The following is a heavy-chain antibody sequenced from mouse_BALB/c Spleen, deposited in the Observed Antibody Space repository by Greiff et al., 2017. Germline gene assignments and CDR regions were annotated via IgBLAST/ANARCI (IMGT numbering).Heavy chain of an antibody. V-gene: IGHV3-6*02. CDR2: ISYDGSN. CDR1: GYSITSGYY. CDR3: ARIYYGNYFDY. Sequence: EVKLMESGPGLVKPSQSLSLTCSVTGYSITSGYYWNWIRQFPGNKLEWMGYISYDGSNNYNPSLKNRISITRDTSKNQFFLKLNSVTTEDTATYYCARIYYGNYFDYWGQGTTLTVSS. J-gene: IGHJ2*01. D-gene: IGHD2-1*01.